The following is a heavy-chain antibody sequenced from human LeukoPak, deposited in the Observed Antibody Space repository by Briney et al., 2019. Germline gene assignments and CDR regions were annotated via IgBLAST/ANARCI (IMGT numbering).Heavy chain of an antibody. J-gene: IGHJ4*02. Sequence: PGGSLRLSCAASGFTFSSYSMNWVRQAPGKGLEWVSLLSTGGSTYYGDSVKGRFTISRDNSKNTLYLLMHSLRVDDSAVYYCASSRQIATGFDYWGPGTLVTVSS. CDR2: LSTGGST. V-gene: IGHV3-53*01. CDR1: GFTFSSYS. CDR3: ASSRQIATGFDY.